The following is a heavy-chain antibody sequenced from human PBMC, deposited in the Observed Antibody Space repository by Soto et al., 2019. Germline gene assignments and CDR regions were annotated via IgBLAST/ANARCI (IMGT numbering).Heavy chain of an antibody. D-gene: IGHD3-22*01. CDR3: ARASEVIKAPFDY. CDR1: GFTFSSYA. V-gene: IGHV3-64*01. CDR2: ISSNGGST. Sequence: GGSLRLSCAASGFTFSSYAMHWVRQAPGKGLEYVSAISSNGGSTYYANSVKGRFTISRDNSKNTLYLQMGGLRAEDMAVYYCARASEVIKAPFDYWGQGTLVTVSS. J-gene: IGHJ4*02.